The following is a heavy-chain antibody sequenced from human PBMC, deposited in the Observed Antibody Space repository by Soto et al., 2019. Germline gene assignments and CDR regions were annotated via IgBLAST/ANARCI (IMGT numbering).Heavy chain of an antibody. CDR3: ARVCGGDCRHERDV. D-gene: IGHD2-21*02. CDR1: GGYISSGGYY. Sequence: QVQLQESGPGLVKPSQTLSLTCTVSGGYISSGGYYWSWIRQHPGKVLEWIGYINYSGSTYFNPSIKSRFTISVDTSMNQFSLKLSAVTAAVTAGYYCARVCGGDCRHERDVWGQWTTVTVSS. V-gene: IGHV4-31*03. J-gene: IGHJ6*02. CDR2: INYSGST.